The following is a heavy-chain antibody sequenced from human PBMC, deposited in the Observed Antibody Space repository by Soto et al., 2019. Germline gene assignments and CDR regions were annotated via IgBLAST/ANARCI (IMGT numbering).Heavy chain of an antibody. V-gene: IGHV3-13*05. CDR2: IGTAGDP. D-gene: IGHD3-22*01. CDR1: GFILGGYD. Sequence: PGGSLRLSCVASGFILGGYDMRWVRQATGEGLEWVSAIGTAGDPYYSGSVKGRFTISRGNAENSVYLQMNSLRAGDTAVYYCARAGYDSSGYYFYAMDVWGPGTTVTVSS. J-gene: IGHJ6*02. CDR3: ARAGYDSSGYYFYAMDV.